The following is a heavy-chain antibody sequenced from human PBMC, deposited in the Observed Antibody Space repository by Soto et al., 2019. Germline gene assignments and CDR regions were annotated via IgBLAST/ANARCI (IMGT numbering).Heavy chain of an antibody. CDR2: IYYSGST. J-gene: IGHJ6*02. CDR1: GGSVSSGSYY. CDR3: ARVGYYYYGMDV. V-gene: IGHV4-61*01. D-gene: IGHD3-10*01. Sequence: SETLSLTCTVSGGSVSSGSYYWSWIRQPPGKGLEWIGYIYYSGSTNYNPSLKSRVTISVDTSKNQFSLKLSSVTAADTAVYYCARVGYYYYGMDVWGQGTTVTVSS.